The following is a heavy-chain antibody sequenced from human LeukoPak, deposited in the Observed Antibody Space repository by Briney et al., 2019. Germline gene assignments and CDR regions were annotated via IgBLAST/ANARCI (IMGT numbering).Heavy chain of an antibody. CDR3: ARDRGYYYDSSGCGKNNWFDP. V-gene: IGHV4-59*01. CDR2: IYYSGST. Sequence: SETLSLTCTVSGGSISSYYWSWIRQPPGKGLEWIGYIYYSGSTNYNPSLKSRVTISVDTSKNQFSLKLSSVTAADTAVYYCARDRGYYYDSSGCGKNNWFDPWGQGTLVTVSS. CDR1: GGSISSYY. J-gene: IGHJ5*02. D-gene: IGHD3-22*01.